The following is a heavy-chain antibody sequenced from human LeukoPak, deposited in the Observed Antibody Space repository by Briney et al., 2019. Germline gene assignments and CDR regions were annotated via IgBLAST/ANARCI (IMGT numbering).Heavy chain of an antibody. CDR3: AREVYYYDSSGYYDDY. J-gene: IGHJ4*02. CDR2: IYYSGST. Sequence: SETLSLTCTVPGGSISSGDYYWSWIRQPPGKGLEWIGCIYYSGSTYYNPSLKSRVTISVDTSKNQFSLKLSSVTAADTAVYYCAREVYYYDSSGYYDDYWGQGTLVTVSS. D-gene: IGHD3-22*01. V-gene: IGHV4-30-4*08. CDR1: GGSISSGDYY.